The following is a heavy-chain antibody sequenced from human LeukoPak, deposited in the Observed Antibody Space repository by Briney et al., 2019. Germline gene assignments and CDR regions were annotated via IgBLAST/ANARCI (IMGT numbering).Heavy chain of an antibody. V-gene: IGHV4-34*01. Sequence: SETLSLTCAVYGGSFSGYYWSWIRQPPGKGLEWIGEINHSGSTNYNPSLKSRVTISVDTSKNQFSLKLSSVTAADTAVYYCARLGLVVVPAAADRYYYYMDVWGKGTTVTVSS. CDR2: INHSGST. J-gene: IGHJ6*03. CDR1: GGSFSGYY. CDR3: ARLGLVVVPAAADRYYYYMDV. D-gene: IGHD2-2*01.